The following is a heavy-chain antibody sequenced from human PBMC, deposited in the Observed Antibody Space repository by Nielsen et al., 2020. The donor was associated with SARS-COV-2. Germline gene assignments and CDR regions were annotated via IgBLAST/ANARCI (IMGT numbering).Heavy chain of an antibody. Sequence: VRQAPGKGLEWVAVISYDGSNKYYADSAKGRFTISRDNSKNTLYLQMNSLRAEDTAVYYCAREMSVSSWYLYYYYYGMDVWGQGTTVTVSS. D-gene: IGHD6-13*01. V-gene: IGHV3-30*04. CDR2: ISYDGSNK. J-gene: IGHJ6*02. CDR3: AREMSVSSWYLYYYYYGMDV.